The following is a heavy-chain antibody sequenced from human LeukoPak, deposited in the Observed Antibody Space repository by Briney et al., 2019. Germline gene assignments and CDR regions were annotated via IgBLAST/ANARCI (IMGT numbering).Heavy chain of an antibody. CDR2: IYPGDSDT. J-gene: IGHJ2*01. D-gene: IGHD3-9*01. V-gene: IGHV5-51*01. CDR1: GYSFTSYW. CDR3: ARVGIYDILNGYYPSGYFDL. Sequence: GEALKISWKGSGYSFTSYWTGWVRQRPGKGLEWRGSIYPGDSDTRTSPSFQGQVTISADTSISTAYLQWSSLKASDTTMYYCARVGIYDILNGYYPSGYFDLWGRGTLVTVSS.